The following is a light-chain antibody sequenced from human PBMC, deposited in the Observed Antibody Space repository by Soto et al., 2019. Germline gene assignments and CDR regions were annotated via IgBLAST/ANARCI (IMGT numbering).Light chain of an antibody. CDR3: KQLNTYPLYS. Sequence: DIQLTQPPSFLSSSVGHRVTITGRASQDMSRYLAWYQQKGGKATKLLIYAASTLQKRVPSRFSGSGSGTEFTLTISNLQPDDFATYYCKQLNTYPLYSFGPGTEVDI. J-gene: IGKJ3*01. CDR1: QDMSRY. CDR2: AAS. V-gene: IGKV1-9*01.